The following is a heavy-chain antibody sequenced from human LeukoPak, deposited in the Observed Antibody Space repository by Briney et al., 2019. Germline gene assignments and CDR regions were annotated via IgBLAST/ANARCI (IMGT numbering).Heavy chain of an antibody. CDR2: IHTSGST. J-gene: IGHJ4*02. V-gene: IGHV4-4*07. D-gene: IGHD6-19*01. CDR3: ARRDFSSGWSFDY. Sequence: PSETLSLTCTVSGGSLSNYRWTWIRQPAGKGLEWIGQIHTSGSTNYNPPLKSRVTMSVDTSENQVSLTIRSVTAADTAVYYCARRDFSSGWSFDYWGQGTLVTVSS. CDR1: GGSLSNYR.